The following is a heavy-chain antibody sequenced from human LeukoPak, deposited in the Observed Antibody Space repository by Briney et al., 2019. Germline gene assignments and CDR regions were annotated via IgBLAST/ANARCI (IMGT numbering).Heavy chain of an antibody. J-gene: IGHJ4*02. CDR3: ARDIAAPGSY. Sequence: PGGSLRLSCAASEFTFSTYWMTWVRQAPGKGLEWVAHINQDGSETYYVDSVKGRFTISRDNAKNSLYLQMNSLRAEDTAVYYCARDIAAPGSYWGQGTLVTASS. V-gene: IGHV3-7*01. CDR1: EFTFSTYW. CDR2: INQDGSET. D-gene: IGHD6-13*01.